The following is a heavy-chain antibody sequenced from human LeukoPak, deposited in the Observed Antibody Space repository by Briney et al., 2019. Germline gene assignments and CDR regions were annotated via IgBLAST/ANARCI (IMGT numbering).Heavy chain of an antibody. CDR3: ARDLMGLTMIVGGGDAFDI. D-gene: IGHD3-22*01. J-gene: IGHJ3*02. V-gene: IGHV3-48*01. CDR1: GFTFSSHS. CDR2: ISSTSSAI. Sequence: GGSLRLSCAASGFTFSSHSMNWVRQAPGKGLEWVSYISSTSSAIYYADSVKGRFTISRDNAKNSLYLQMNSLRAEDTAVYYCARDLMGLTMIVGGGDAFDIWGQGTMVTVSS.